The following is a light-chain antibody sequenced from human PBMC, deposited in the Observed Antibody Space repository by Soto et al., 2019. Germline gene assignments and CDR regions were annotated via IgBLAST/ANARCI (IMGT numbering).Light chain of an antibody. CDR3: SSYTSSSTYV. CDR1: SSDVGGYNY. CDR2: DVS. Sequence: QSVLTQPASVSGSPGQSITISCTGTSSDVGGYNYVSWYQHHPGKAPKLMIYDVSNRPSGVSDRFSGSKSGNTASLTISGLQAEDEVDYYCSSYTSSSTYVFGTGTKLTVL. V-gene: IGLV2-14*03. J-gene: IGLJ1*01.